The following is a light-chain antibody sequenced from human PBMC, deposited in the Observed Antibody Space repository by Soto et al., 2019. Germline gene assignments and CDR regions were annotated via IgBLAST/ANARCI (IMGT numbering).Light chain of an antibody. Sequence: DIVLTQSPDSLAVSLGERATISCKSSQSLFYSSNNKNFLSWYQQKPGQPPKLLIYWASTRESGVHDRFSGSRSGTDFTLSINSLQAEDVAVYYCQQYYTTVPVTFGGGTKVEIK. CDR3: QQYYTTVPVT. V-gene: IGKV4-1*01. CDR1: QSLFYSSNNKNF. CDR2: WAS. J-gene: IGKJ4*01.